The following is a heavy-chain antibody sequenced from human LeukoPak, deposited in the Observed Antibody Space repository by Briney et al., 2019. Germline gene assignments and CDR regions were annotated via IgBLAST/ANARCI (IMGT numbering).Heavy chain of an antibody. CDR3: ARESSGYYYWDYFDY. J-gene: IGHJ4*02. CDR2: ISSNGGST. Sequence: GGSLRLSCAASGFTFSSYAMHWVRQAPGKGLEYVSAISSNGGSTHYANSVKGRFTISRDNSKNTLYLQMGSLRAEDMAVYYCARESSGYYYWDYFDYWGQGTLVTVSS. CDR1: GFTFSSYA. D-gene: IGHD3-22*01. V-gene: IGHV3-64*01.